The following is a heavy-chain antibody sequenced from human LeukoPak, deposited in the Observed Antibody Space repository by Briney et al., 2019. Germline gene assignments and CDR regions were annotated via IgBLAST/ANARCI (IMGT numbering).Heavy chain of an antibody. CDR1: GFTFSSHA. V-gene: IGHV3-23*01. J-gene: IGHJ4*02. CDR3: ANEIRPNDY. CDR2: IDISGDNA. D-gene: IGHD4-17*01. Sequence: PGGSLRLSCAASGFTFSSHAMCWVRQAPGRGLEWVSSIDISGDNAHYADSVKGRFTISRDYSKNTLYLQMDSLRAEDSAVYYCANEIRPNDYWGQGTLVTVSS.